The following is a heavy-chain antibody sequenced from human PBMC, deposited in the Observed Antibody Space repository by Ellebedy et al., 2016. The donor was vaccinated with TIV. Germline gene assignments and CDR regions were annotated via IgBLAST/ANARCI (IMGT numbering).Heavy chain of an antibody. V-gene: IGHV3-7*03. CDR1: GFTFSSYW. CDR2: IKQDGSEK. CDR3: ARGLWFGESTAYYFDY. Sequence: GGSLRLXCAASGFTFSSYWMSWVRQAPGKGLEWVANIKQDGSEKYYVDSVKGRFTISRDNAKNSLYLQMNSLRAEDTAVYYCARGLWFGESTAYYFDYWGQGTLVTVSS. J-gene: IGHJ4*02. D-gene: IGHD3-10*01.